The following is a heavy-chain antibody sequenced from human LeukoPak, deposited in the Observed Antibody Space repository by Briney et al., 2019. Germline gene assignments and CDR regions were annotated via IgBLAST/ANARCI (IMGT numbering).Heavy chain of an antibody. CDR1: GFIFSTYS. CDR3: ARDTAYAFDI. J-gene: IGHJ3*02. V-gene: IGHV3-48*02. Sequence: PGGSLRLSCAASGFIFSTYSMNWGRQAPGKGLEWLSYISGSSSTIHYADSVKGRFTISRDNAKNSLYLQMNSLRDEDTAVYYCARDTAYAFDIWGQGTMVTVSS. CDR2: ISGSSSTI.